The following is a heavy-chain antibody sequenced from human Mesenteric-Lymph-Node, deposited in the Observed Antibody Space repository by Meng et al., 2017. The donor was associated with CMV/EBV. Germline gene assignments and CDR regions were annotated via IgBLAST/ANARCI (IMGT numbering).Heavy chain of an antibody. CDR2: IYHSGST. D-gene: IGHD1-26*01. V-gene: IGHV4-38-2*01. Sequence: ESLKISCAVYGGSFSGHYWGWIRQPPGKGLEWIGSIYHSGSTYYNPSLKSRVTLSVDTSKNQFSLKLNSVTAADTAVYYCARVPGNSGLYYRSYFDYWGQGKMVTVSS. CDR1: GGSFSGHY. CDR3: ARVPGNSGLYYRSYFDY. J-gene: IGHJ4*02.